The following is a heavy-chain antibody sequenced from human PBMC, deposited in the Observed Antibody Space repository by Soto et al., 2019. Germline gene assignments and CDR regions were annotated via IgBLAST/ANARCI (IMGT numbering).Heavy chain of an antibody. CDR3: ARDKITGLFDY. V-gene: IGHV4-34*01. D-gene: IGHD2-8*02. Sequence: QGQLQQWGAGLLKPSETLSLTCAVYGGSFSGYYWTWIRQPPGTGLEWIGEINPSGSTNYNPSLKSLATTTADTTKTQFSLKLTSGTDADTAVYYCARDKITGLFDYWGQGTLVTVSS. CDR1: GGSFSGYY. CDR2: INPSGST. J-gene: IGHJ4*02.